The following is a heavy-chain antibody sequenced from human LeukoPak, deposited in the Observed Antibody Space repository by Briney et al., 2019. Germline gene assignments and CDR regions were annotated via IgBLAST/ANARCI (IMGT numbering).Heavy chain of an antibody. CDR3: ARVRGWGWAYCSSTSCYFGY. J-gene: IGHJ4*02. CDR2: IYYSGST. D-gene: IGHD2-2*01. V-gene: IGHV4-30-4*08. CDR1: GGSISSGDYY. Sequence: PSETLFLTCTVSGGSISSGDYYWSWIRQPPGKGLEWIGYIYYSGSTYYNPSLKSRVTISVDTSKNQFSLKLSSVTAADTAVYYCARVRGWGWAYCSSTSCYFGYWGQGTLVTVSP.